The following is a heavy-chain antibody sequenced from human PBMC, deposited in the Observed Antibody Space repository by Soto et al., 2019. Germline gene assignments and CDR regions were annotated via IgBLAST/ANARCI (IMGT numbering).Heavy chain of an antibody. Sequence: QVQLVQSGAEVKKPGSSVKVSCKASGGTFSSHAINWVRQAPGQGLEWMGGIVPIFGTSNYAQKFQARVTIIADKSTSTAYMEISRLTFEDTALYYCARVRGDGYNSGSVYWGQGTLVTVSS. CDR3: ARVRGDGYNSGSVY. CDR1: GGTFSSHA. CDR2: IVPIFGTS. J-gene: IGHJ4*02. V-gene: IGHV1-69*06. D-gene: IGHD3-10*01.